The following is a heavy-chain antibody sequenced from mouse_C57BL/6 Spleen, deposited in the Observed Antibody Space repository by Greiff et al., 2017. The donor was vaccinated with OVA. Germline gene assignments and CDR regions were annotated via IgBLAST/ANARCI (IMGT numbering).Heavy chain of an antibody. Sequence: QVTLKESGPGILQPSQTLSLSCSFSGFSLSTSGMGVSWTRPPPGQGLEWLAHIYWDDDKRYNPSLKSRLTISKDTSRNQVFLKITSVDAADTATYYCARSAYEGAMDYWGQGTSVTVSS. D-gene: IGHD2-3*01. J-gene: IGHJ4*01. CDR1: GFSLSTSGMG. V-gene: IGHV8-12*01. CDR3: ARSAYEGAMDY. CDR2: IYWDDDK.